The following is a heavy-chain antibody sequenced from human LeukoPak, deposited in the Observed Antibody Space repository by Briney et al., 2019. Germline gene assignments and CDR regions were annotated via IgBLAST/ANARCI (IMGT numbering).Heavy chain of an antibody. CDR3: AKAQGYSSGNYFDY. Sequence: PGGSLRLSCAASGFTFSSYAMSWVRQAPGKRLEWVSAISGSGGSTYYADSVKGRFTISRDNSKTTLYLQMNSLRAEDTAVYYCAKAQGYSSGNYFDYWGQGTLVTVSS. J-gene: IGHJ4*02. D-gene: IGHD6-19*01. CDR2: ISGSGGST. CDR1: GFTFSSYA. V-gene: IGHV3-23*01.